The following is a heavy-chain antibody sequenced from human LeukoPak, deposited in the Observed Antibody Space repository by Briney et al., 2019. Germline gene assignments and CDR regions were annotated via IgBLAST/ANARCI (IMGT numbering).Heavy chain of an antibody. D-gene: IGHD3-9*01. V-gene: IGHV4-34*01. CDR2: INHSGST. Sequence: SETLSLTCAVYGGSFSGYYWSWIRQPPGKGLEWIGEINHSGSTNYNPSLKSRVTISVDTSKKQFSLKLSSVTAADTAVYYCARVGVLYDILTGYPTPFEDWGQGTLVTVSS. J-gene: IGHJ4*02. CDR3: ARVGVLYDILTGYPTPFED. CDR1: GGSFSGYY.